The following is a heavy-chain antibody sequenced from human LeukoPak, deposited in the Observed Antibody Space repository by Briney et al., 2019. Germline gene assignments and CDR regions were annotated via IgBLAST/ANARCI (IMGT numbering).Heavy chain of an antibody. CDR2: IYHSGST. V-gene: IGHV4-38-2*02. Sequence: SETLSLTCTVSGYSISSGYYWGWIRQPPGKGLEWVGTIYHSGSTYYNPSLESRVTLSVDTSKNQFSLKLSSVTAADTAVYYCAREVTTVTYNWFDPWGQGTLVTVSS. CDR1: GYSISSGYY. CDR3: AREVTTVTYNWFDP. J-gene: IGHJ5*02. D-gene: IGHD4-11*01.